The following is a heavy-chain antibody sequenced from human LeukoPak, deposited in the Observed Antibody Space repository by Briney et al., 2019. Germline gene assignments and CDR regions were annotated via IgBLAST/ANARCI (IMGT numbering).Heavy chain of an antibody. V-gene: IGHV4-34*01. D-gene: IGHD3-3*01. J-gene: IGHJ5*02. Sequence: SETLSLTCAVYGGSFSGYYLSWIRQPPGKGLEWIGEINHSGSTNYNPSLKSRVTISVDTSKNQFSLKLSSVTAADTAVYYCARGGVITIFGVVNNWFDPWGQGTLVTVSS. CDR1: GGSFSGYY. CDR3: ARGGVITIFGVVNNWFDP. CDR2: INHSGST.